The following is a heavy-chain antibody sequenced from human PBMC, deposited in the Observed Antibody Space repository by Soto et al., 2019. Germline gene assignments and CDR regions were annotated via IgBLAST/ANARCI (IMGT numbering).Heavy chain of an antibody. CDR2: ISGSGGST. J-gene: IGHJ3*02. V-gene: IGHV3-23*01. D-gene: IGHD2-15*01. Sequence: EVQLLESGGGLVQPGGSLRLSCAASGFTFSSYAMSWVRQAPGKGLEWVSAISGSGGSTYYADSVKGRFTISRDNSKNTLYLQMNSLRAEDTAVYYCAKRVAKCSGGRCYSDSAMVHDAFDIWGQGTMVTVSS. CDR3: AKRVAKCSGGRCYSDSAMVHDAFDI. CDR1: GFTFSSYA.